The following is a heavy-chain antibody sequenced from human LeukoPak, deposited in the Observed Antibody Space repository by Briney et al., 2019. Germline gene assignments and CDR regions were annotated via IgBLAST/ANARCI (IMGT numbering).Heavy chain of an antibody. D-gene: IGHD2-2*01. Sequence: SVKVSCKASGYTFTSYYMHWVRQAPGQGLEWMGGIIPIFGTANYAQKFQGRVTITADESTSTAYMELSSLRSEDTAVYYCARDLLPAALYFDYWGQGTLVTVSS. V-gene: IGHV1-69*13. J-gene: IGHJ4*02. CDR1: GYTFTSYY. CDR3: ARDLLPAALYFDY. CDR2: IIPIFGTA.